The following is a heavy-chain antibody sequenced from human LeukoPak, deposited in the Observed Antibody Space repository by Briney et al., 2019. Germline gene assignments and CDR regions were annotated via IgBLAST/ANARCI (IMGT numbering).Heavy chain of an antibody. CDR2: ISWNSAGI. CDR1: GFTFSSFG. CDR3: AKAFRTNSNYYYGLDV. V-gene: IGHV3-9*01. Sequence: GGSLRLSCAASGFTFSSFGMGWVRQAPGKGLKWVSGISWNSAGIGYADSVKGRFTISRDNAKNSLYLQMNSLRGEDTALYYCAKAFRTNSNYYYGLDVWGQGTTVTVSS. J-gene: IGHJ6*02. D-gene: IGHD2-8*01.